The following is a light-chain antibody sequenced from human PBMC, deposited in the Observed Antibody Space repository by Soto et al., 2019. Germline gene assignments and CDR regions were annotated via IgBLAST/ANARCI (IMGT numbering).Light chain of an antibody. Sequence: QSALTQPRSVSGSPGQSVTMSCTGTSSDIGGYNWVSWYQHHPGKAPKLMIYDVSSRPSGVPDRFSGSKSGNTASLTISGLQAEDEADYYCCSYAGSFTWMFGGGTKLTVL. CDR3: CSYAGSFTWM. V-gene: IGLV2-11*01. J-gene: IGLJ3*02. CDR1: SSDIGGYNW. CDR2: DVS.